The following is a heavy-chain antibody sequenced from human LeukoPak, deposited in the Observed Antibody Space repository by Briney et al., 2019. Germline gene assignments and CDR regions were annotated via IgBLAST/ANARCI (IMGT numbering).Heavy chain of an antibody. CDR2: TYYRSKWYN. D-gene: IGHD3-22*01. CDR3: AREYNYDSSGYCQFDY. CDR1: GDSVPNNRAT. Sequence: SQTLSLTCAISGDSVPNNRATWNWIRQSPSRGLEWLGRTYYRSKWYNEYAVSVESRITINPDTSKNQFSLQLNSVTPEDTAVYYCAREYNYDSSGYCQFDYWGQGTLVTVSS. J-gene: IGHJ4*02. V-gene: IGHV6-1*01.